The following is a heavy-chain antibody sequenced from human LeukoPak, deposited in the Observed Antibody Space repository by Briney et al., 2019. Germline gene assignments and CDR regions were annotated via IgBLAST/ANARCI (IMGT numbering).Heavy chain of an antibody. CDR1: GYTFTSYD. J-gene: IGHJ6*03. CDR3: ARGFYGSGERYYYYYMDV. Sequence: ASVKVSRKSSGYTFTSYDINRVRPATGQGVEWMGWMNPNSGNTGYAQKFQGRVTMTRNTSISTAYMELSSLRSEDTAVYYCARGFYGSGERYYYYYMDVWGKGTTVTVSS. D-gene: IGHD3-10*01. CDR2: MNPNSGNT. V-gene: IGHV1-8*01.